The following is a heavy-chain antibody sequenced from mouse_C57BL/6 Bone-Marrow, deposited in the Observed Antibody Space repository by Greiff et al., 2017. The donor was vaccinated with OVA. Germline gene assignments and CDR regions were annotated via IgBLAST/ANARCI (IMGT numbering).Heavy chain of an antibody. CDR2: IYPGSGST. D-gene: IGHD4-1*01. CDR3: ARGTGMGRVSSYYFDY. Sequence: QVQLQQPGAELVKPGASVKMSCKASGYTFTSYWITWVKQRPGQGLEWIGDIYPGSGSTNYNEKFKSKATLTVDTSSSTAYMQLSSLTYEDSAVYYCARGTGMGRVSSYYFDYWGQGTTLTVSS. V-gene: IGHV1-55*01. J-gene: IGHJ2*01. CDR1: GYTFTSYW.